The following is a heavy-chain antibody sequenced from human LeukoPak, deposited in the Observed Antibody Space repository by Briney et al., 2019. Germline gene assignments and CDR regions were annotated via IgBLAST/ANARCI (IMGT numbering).Heavy chain of an antibody. CDR3: ARAAPWLLPGY. D-gene: IGHD3-22*01. CDR1: GGSISGYY. V-gene: IGHV4-59*01. Sequence: PSETLSLTCTVSGGSISGYYWSWVRQPPGKGLEWIGHIYDTGNTNYNPSLESRVTISVDTSKNQFSLRLTSVTAADTAVYFCARAAPWLLPGYWGQGTLVTVSS. CDR2: IYDTGNT. J-gene: IGHJ4*02.